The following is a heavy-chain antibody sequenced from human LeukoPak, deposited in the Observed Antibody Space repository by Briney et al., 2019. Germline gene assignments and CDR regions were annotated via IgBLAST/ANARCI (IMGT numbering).Heavy chain of an antibody. J-gene: IGHJ4*02. D-gene: IGHD3-22*01. V-gene: IGHV3-23*01. CDR3: ARMSSGYEDY. Sequence: RGGSLRLSCSGSGFTFSTYAMRWVRQAPGKGLEWVSAISTSGSTIYYADSVKGRFTISRDNSRNTVYLQMNSLRAEDTAVYYCARMSSGYEDYWGQGTLVTVSS. CDR2: ISTSGSTI. CDR1: GFTFSTYA.